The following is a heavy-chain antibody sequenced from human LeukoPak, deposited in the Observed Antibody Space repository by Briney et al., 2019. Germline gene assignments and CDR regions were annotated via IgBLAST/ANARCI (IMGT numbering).Heavy chain of an antibody. D-gene: IGHD6-6*01. CDR3: ARGWKQLAGTDY. CDR1: GGTFSSYA. CDR2: IIPIFGTA. J-gene: IGHJ4*02. Sequence: SVKVSCKASGGTFSSYAISWVRQAPGQGLEWMGRIIPIFGTANYAQKFRGRVTITTDESTSTAYMELSSLRSEDTAVYYCARGWKQLAGTDYWGQGTLVTVSS. V-gene: IGHV1-69*05.